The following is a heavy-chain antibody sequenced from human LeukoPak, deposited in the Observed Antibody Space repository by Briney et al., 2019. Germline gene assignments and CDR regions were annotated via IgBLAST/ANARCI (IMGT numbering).Heavy chain of an antibody. CDR1: GYTFTSYD. CDR2: MNPNSGNT. D-gene: IGHD6-13*01. V-gene: IGHV1-8*01. Sequence: GASMKVSCKASGYTFTSYDINWVRQATGQGLEWIGWMNPNSGNTGYAQKFQGRVTMTRNTSISTAYMEVSSLRSEDTAVYYCAKSRSSWYDNGMDVWGQGTTVTVSS. CDR3: AKSRSSWYDNGMDV. J-gene: IGHJ6*02.